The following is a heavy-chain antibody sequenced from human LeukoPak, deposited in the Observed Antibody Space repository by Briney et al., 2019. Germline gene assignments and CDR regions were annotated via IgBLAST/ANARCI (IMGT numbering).Heavy chain of an antibody. CDR3: ARVGFYYDSSGYIFDY. V-gene: IGHV4-38-2*02. D-gene: IGHD3-22*01. CDR1: GHSISSGYY. J-gene: IGHJ4*02. Sequence: SETLSLTCTVSGHSISSGYYWGWIRQPPGKGLERIGSIYHSGSTYYNPSLKSRVTISVDTSKNQFSLKLSSVTAADTAVYYCARVGFYYDSSGYIFDYWGQGTLVTVSS. CDR2: IYHSGST.